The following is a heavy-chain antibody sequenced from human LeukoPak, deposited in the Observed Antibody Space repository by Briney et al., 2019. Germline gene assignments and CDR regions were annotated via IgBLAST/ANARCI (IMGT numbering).Heavy chain of an antibody. Sequence: PSETLSLTCADYGGSFSGYYWSWIRQPPGKGLEWIGEINHSGSTNYNPSLKSRVTISVDTSKNQFSLKLSSVTAADTAVYYCARTTHLFDYWGQGALVTVSS. D-gene: IGHD2-15*01. CDR3: ARTTHLFDY. CDR2: INHSGST. J-gene: IGHJ4*02. CDR1: GGSFSGYY. V-gene: IGHV4-34*01.